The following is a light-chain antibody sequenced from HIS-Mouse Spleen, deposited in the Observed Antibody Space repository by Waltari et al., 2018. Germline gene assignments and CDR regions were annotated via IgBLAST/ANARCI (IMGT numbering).Light chain of an antibody. CDR2: EVS. Sequence: QSALTQPPSASGSPGQSVTISCTGTSSDVGGYNYVSWYQQHPGKAPKLMIYEVSKRPSGVPARCSGSKSGNPAALTVSGLQAEDEADYYCSSYAGSNNVVFGGGTKLTVL. CDR1: SSDVGGYNY. V-gene: IGLV2-8*01. CDR3: SSYAGSNNVV. J-gene: IGLJ2*01.